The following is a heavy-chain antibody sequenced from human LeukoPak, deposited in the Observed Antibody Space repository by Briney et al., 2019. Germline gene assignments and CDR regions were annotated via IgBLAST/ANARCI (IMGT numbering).Heavy chain of an antibody. CDR1: GGSFSGYY. CDR3: ARVRTMIVVVTFDY. CDR2: INHSGST. Sequence: PSETLSLTCAVYGGSFSGYYWSWIRQPPGKGLEWIGEINHSGSTNYNPSLKSRVTISVGTSKNQFSLKLSSVTAADTAVYYCARVRTMIVVVTFDYWGQGTLVTVSS. D-gene: IGHD3-22*01. V-gene: IGHV4-34*01. J-gene: IGHJ4*02.